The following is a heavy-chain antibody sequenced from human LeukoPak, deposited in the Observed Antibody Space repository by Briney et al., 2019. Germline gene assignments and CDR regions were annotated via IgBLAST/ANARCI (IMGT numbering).Heavy chain of an antibody. CDR2: ISAYTGIT. D-gene: IGHD2-2*01. CDR3: ARDLIYTTSWYDH. Sequence: GASVKVSCKTSNYTFTNYGISWVRQAPGRGLEWMGWISAYTGITSFAQKFQGRVTMTTDTSTSTAYMELRSLRSDDTAVYYCARDLIYTTSWYDHWGQGTLVTVSS. V-gene: IGHV1-18*01. CDR1: NYTFTNYG. J-gene: IGHJ5*02.